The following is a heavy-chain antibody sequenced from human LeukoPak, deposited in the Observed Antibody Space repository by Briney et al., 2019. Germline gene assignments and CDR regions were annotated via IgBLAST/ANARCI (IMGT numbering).Heavy chain of an antibody. CDR1: GGSIFSGDYS. CDR2: IYYNGIT. V-gene: IGHV4-30-4*01. Sequence: SETLSLTCTVSGGSIFSGDYSWNWIRQPPGKGLEWIGYIYYNGITYYNPSLESRVTISVDTSKNRFSLKLSSVTAADTAVYYCARGDYNDGAGYLDHWGQGTLVPVSS. J-gene: IGHJ5*02. D-gene: IGHD3-22*01. CDR3: ARGDYNDGAGYLDH.